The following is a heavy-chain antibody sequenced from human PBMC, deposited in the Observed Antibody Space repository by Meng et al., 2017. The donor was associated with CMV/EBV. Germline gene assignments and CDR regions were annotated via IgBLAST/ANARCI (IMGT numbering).Heavy chain of an antibody. CDR2: ISGSGGST. V-gene: IGHV3-23*01. CDR3: AKGGPYYYDSSGYLGDDY. D-gene: IGHD3-22*01. CDR1: FSRYA. J-gene: IGHJ4*02. Sequence: FSRYARSWVRQAQGKGLGWVSTISGSGGSTYYADSVKGRFTISRDNSKNTLYLQMNSLRAEDTAVYYCAKGGPYYYDSSGYLGDDYWGQGTLVTVSS.